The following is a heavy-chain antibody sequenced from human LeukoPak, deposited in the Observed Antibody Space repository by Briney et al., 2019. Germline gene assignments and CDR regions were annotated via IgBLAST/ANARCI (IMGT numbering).Heavy chain of an antibody. Sequence: TSETLSLTCSVSGGSISNYYWSWIRQPPGKGLEWIGSIYYSGSTYYNPSLKSRVTISVDTSKNQFSLKLSSVTAADTAVYYCARGQRTMTTVTSFDYWGQGTLVTVSS. J-gene: IGHJ4*02. CDR1: GGSISNYY. V-gene: IGHV4-59*05. CDR3: ARGQRTMTTVTSFDY. CDR2: IYYSGST. D-gene: IGHD4-17*01.